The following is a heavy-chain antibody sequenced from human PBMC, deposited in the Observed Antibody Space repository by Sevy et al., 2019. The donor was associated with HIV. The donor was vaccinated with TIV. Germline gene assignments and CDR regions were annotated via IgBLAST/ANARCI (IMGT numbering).Heavy chain of an antibody. CDR3: ARAGGNYCSSTSCYTWFDP. Sequence: ASVKVSCKASGYTFTGYYMHWVRQAPGQGLEWMGWINPNSGGTNYAQKFQGRVTMTRETSISTAYMELSRLRSDDTAVYYCARAGGNYCSSTSCYTWFDPWGQGTLVTVSS. CDR2: INPNSGGT. V-gene: IGHV1-2*02. J-gene: IGHJ5*02. CDR1: GYTFTGYY. D-gene: IGHD2-2*02.